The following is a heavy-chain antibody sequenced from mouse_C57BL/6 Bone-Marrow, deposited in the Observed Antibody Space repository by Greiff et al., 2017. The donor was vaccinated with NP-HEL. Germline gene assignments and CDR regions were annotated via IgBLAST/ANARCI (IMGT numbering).Heavy chain of an antibody. D-gene: IGHD2-4*01. Sequence: QVQLQQSGAELVRPGTSVKVSCKASGYAFTNYLIEWVKQRPGQGLEWIGVINPGSGGTNYNEKFKGKATLTADKSSSTAYMQLSSLTSEDSAVYFCARSGTMTFAYWGQGTLVTVSA. V-gene: IGHV1-54*01. J-gene: IGHJ3*01. CDR2: INPGSGGT. CDR1: GYAFTNYL. CDR3: ARSGTMTFAY.